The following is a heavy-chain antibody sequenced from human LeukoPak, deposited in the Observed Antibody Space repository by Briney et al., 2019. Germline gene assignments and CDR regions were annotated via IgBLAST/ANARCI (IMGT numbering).Heavy chain of an antibody. V-gene: IGHV1-69*13. D-gene: IGHD6-6*01. J-gene: IGHJ4*02. CDR1: GGTFSSYA. CDR2: IIPIFGTA. CDR3: ARDEPRGAAQVY. Sequence: ASVKASCKASGGTFSSYAISWVRQAPGQGLEWMGGIIPIFGTANYAQKFQGRVTITADESTSTAYMELSSLRSEDTAVYYCARDEPRGAAQVYWGQGTLVTVSS.